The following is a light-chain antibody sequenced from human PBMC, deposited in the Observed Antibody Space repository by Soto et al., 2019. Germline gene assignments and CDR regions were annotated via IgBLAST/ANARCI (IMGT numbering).Light chain of an antibody. CDR1: QSLSSS. CDR2: DAS. V-gene: IGKV3-15*01. J-gene: IGKJ5*01. Sequence: EIVSTQSPGTLSLSPGEIATLSCRASQSLSSSQLAWYQQKPGQAPRLLIYDASTRATGIPDRFSGGGSGTEFTLTISSLQSEDFVVYYCQQYNSCPPITFGQGTRLEIK. CDR3: QQYNSCPPIT.